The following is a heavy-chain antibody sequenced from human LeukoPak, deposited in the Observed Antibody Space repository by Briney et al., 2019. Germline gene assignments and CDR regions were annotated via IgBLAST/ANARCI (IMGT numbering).Heavy chain of an antibody. Sequence: GGSLRLSCAASGFTFSNYWMHWVRQDPGKGLVWVSFINPDGSTTNYADSVKGRFTISRDNAKNALYLQMNSLRAGDTAVYYCAKDLHYGSADYWGQGTLVTVSS. J-gene: IGHJ4*02. CDR3: AKDLHYGSADY. CDR1: GFTFSNYW. D-gene: IGHD3-10*01. CDR2: INPDGSTT. V-gene: IGHV3-74*01.